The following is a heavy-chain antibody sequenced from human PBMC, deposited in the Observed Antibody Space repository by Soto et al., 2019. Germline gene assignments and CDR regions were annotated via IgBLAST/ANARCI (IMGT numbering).Heavy chain of an antibody. V-gene: IGHV3-7*02. D-gene: IGHD6-19*01. CDR1: GFTFSSYW. Sequence: EVQLVESGGGLVQPGGSLRLSCAASGFTFSSYWMNWVRQAPGKGLEWVANIKQDGTEKHYVDSVKDRFTISRDNAKSSLHLQLNSLRADDTAVYYCAGGTGWFIVDWGQGTLVIVSS. CDR2: IKQDGTEK. J-gene: IGHJ4*02. CDR3: AGGTGWFIVD.